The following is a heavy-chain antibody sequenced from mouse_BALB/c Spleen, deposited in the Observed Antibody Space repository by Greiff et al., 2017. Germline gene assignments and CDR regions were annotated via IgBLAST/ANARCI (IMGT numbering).Heavy chain of an antibody. D-gene: IGHD3-3*01. CDR3: APLGGIAY. J-gene: IGHJ3*01. CDR1: GFNIKDTY. CDR2: IDPANGNT. V-gene: IGHV14-3*02. Sequence: EVKLQESGAELVKPGASVKLSCTASGFNIKDTYMHWVKQRPEQGLEWIGRIDPANGNTKYDPKFQGKATITADTSSNTAYLQLSSLTSEDTAVYYCAPLGGIAYWGQGTLVTVSA.